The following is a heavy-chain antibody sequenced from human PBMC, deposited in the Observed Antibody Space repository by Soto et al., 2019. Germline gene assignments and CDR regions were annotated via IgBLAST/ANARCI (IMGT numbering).Heavy chain of an antibody. D-gene: IGHD3-10*01. CDR2: INHSGST. CDR1: GGSFSVYY. J-gene: IGHJ6*02. CDR3: ARRGPVLLWFGGKVYGMDV. Sequence: SDTLSLTCAVYGGSFSVYYWSWIRQPPGKGLEWIGEINHSGSTNYNPSLKSRVTISVDTSKNQFSLKLSSVTAADTAVYYCARRGPVLLWFGGKVYGMDVWGQGTTVTVSS. V-gene: IGHV4-34*01.